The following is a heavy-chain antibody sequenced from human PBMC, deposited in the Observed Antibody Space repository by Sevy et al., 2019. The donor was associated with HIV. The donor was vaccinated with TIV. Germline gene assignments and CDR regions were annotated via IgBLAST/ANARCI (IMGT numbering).Heavy chain of an antibody. J-gene: IGHJ6*02. CDR3: AKDINRGCDGVNCYSYYYYFYGLDV. V-gene: IGHV3-9*01. Sequence: GGSLRLSCAASGFPFNDHAMHWVRQVPGKGLEWVSGISWNSRNIGCADSVKGRFTISRDNAGHFVYLEMNSLRPEDTAFYYCAKDINRGCDGVNCYSYYYYFYGLDVWGQGTTVTVSS. CDR2: ISWNSRNI. D-gene: IGHD2-21*01. CDR1: GFPFNDHA.